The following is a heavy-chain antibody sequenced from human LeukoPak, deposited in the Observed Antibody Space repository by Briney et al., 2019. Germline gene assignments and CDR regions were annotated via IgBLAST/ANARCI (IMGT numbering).Heavy chain of an antibody. J-gene: IGHJ4*02. CDR3: AKDRERDNGYDYSLSDY. CDR2: ISYDGSDK. D-gene: IGHD2-15*01. Sequence: PGGSLRLSCAASGFTFSSYTMHWVRQAPGKGLEWVAIISYDGSDKYYADSVKGRFTISRDNSKNTLYLQMNSLRAEDTAVYYCAKDRERDNGYDYSLSDYWGQGTLVTVSS. CDR1: GFTFSSYT. V-gene: IGHV3-30*04.